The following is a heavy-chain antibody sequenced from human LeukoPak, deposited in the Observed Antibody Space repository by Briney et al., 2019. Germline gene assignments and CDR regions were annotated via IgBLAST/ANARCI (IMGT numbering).Heavy chain of an antibody. Sequence: SLTLSRASRGCIYSSHPISWLRAAAARGLEGVSRLRGKGDTLYAESVEGRYSLSRDEARNPVYLQFNNLRNDPTAVYYCAKESWVSNADAVLWGQGTVVTVSS. V-gene: IGHV3-23*01. CDR2: LRGKGDT. J-gene: IGHJ1*01. CDR3: AKESWVSNADAVL. D-gene: IGHD1-1*01. CDR1: GCIYSSHP.